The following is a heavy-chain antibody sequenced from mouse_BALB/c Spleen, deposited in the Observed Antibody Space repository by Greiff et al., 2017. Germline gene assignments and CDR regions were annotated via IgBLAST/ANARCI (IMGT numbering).Heavy chain of an antibody. J-gene: IGHJ3*01. Sequence: DVQLQESGPGLVKPSQSLSLTCTVTGYSITSDYAWNWIRQFPGNKLEWMGYISYSGSTSYNPSLKSRISITRDTSKNQFFLQLNSVTTEDTATYYCARRRGYGNYLAYWGQGTLVTVSA. D-gene: IGHD2-1*01. CDR1: GYSITSDYA. CDR2: ISYSGST. CDR3: ARRRGYGNYLAY. V-gene: IGHV3-2*02.